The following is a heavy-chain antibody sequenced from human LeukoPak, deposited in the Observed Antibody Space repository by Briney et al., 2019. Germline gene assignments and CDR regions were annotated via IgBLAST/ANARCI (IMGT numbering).Heavy chain of an antibody. D-gene: IGHD1-26*01. CDR2: IYSGGST. J-gene: IGHJ4*02. V-gene: IGHV3-53*04. CDR1: GFTVSSNY. Sequence: PGGTLRLSCAASGFTVSSNYMSWVRQAPGKGLEWVSVIYSGGSTYYADSVKGRSTISRHNSKNTLYLQMNSLRAEDTAVYYCARGGATEVFDYWGQGTLVTVSS. CDR3: ARGGATEVFDY.